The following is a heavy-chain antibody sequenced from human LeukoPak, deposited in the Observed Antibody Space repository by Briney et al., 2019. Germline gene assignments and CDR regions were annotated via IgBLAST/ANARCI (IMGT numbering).Heavy chain of an antibody. CDR1: GGTFSSYA. V-gene: IGHV1-69*13. Sequence: GASVKVSCKASGGTFSSYAIGWVRQAPGQGLEWMGGIIPIFGTANYAQKFQGRVTITADESTSTAYMELSSLRSEDTAVYYCARPSPHIAATDAFDIWGQGTMVTVSS. D-gene: IGHD6-13*01. CDR2: IIPIFGTA. J-gene: IGHJ3*02. CDR3: ARPSPHIAATDAFDI.